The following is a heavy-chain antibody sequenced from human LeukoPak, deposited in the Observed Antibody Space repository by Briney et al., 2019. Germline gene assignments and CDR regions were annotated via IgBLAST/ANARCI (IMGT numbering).Heavy chain of an antibody. D-gene: IGHD3-3*01. V-gene: IGHV4-38-2*01. J-gene: IGHJ6*03. CDR3: ARQYDPYYYYYLDL. Sequence: SETLSLTXAVSGYPINNAYYWVWIRQPPGKGLEWIGSLFHPDSTYYNPSLKSRVTMSVDTSRNQFSLKLSSVTAADTAAYYCARQYDPYYYYYLDLWGTGTTVTVSS. CDR2: LFHPDST. CDR1: GYPINNAYY.